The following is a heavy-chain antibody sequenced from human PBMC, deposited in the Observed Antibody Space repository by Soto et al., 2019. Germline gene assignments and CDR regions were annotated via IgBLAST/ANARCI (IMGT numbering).Heavy chain of an antibody. CDR3: ARLAVTTSPGDALDI. CDR2: IIPILGIA. D-gene: IGHD4-17*01. CDR1: GGTFSSYT. J-gene: IGHJ3*02. Sequence: GASVKVSCKASGGTFSSYTISWVRQAPEQGLEWMGRIIPILGIANYAQKFQGRVTITADKSTSTAYMELSSLRSEDTAVYYCARLAVTTSPGDALDIWGQGTMVTVSS. V-gene: IGHV1-69*02.